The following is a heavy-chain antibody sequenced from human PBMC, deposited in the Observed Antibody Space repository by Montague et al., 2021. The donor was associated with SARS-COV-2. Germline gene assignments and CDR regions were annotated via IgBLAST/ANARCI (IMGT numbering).Heavy chain of an antibody. Sequence: SETLSLTCSVSGGPISSSSYYWGWIRHPPGKGLEWIGSIYNSGTTYYNPSLNSRVTISVDTSKNQFFLKLCSVTAADTAVYCCATITLGYMTNGECQPPAYWGQGTLVTVSS. J-gene: IGHJ4*02. CDR2: IYNSGTT. CDR3: ATITLGYMTNGECQPPAY. CDR1: GGPISSSSYY. D-gene: IGHD2-8*01. V-gene: IGHV4-39*01.